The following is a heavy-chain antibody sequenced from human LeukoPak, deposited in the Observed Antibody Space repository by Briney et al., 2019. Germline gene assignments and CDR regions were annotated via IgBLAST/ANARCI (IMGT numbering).Heavy chain of an antibody. D-gene: IGHD3-9*01. Sequence: PGGSLRLSCAASGFTFSSYAMHWVRQAPGKGLEWVAVISYDGSNKYYADSVKGRFTISRDNSKNTLYLQMNSLRAEDTAVYYRARDRSDRYFDWSIDYWGQGTLVTVSS. V-gene: IGHV3-30*04. CDR3: ARDRSDRYFDWSIDY. CDR2: ISYDGSNK. J-gene: IGHJ4*02. CDR1: GFTFSSYA.